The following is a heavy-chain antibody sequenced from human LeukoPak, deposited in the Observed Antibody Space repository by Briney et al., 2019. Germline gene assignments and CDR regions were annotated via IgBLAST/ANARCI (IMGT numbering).Heavy chain of an antibody. CDR1: GYTFTSYA. Sequence: ASVKVSCKASGYTFTSYAMNWVRQAPGQGLEWMGWINTNTGNPTYAQGLTGRFVFSLDTSVSTAYLQISSLKAEDTAVYYCARAGPATALRPYYFDYWGQGTLVTVSS. J-gene: IGHJ4*02. V-gene: IGHV7-4-1*02. CDR3: ARAGPATALRPYYFDY. D-gene: IGHD2-2*01. CDR2: INTNTGNP.